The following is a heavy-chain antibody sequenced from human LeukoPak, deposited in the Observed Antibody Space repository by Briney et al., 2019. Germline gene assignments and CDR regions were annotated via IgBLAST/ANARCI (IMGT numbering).Heavy chain of an antibody. CDR2: IKQDGSEK. J-gene: IGHJ4*02. CDR1: GFSLSDYW. CDR3: ARTWGYSSSWAEGY. V-gene: IGHV3-7*01. Sequence: LPGGSLRLSCAASGFSLSDYWMSWVRQAPGKGLEWVANIKQDGSEKYYVDSVKGRFTISRDNAKNSLYLQMNSLRAEDTAVYYCARTWGYSSSWAEGYWGQGTLVTVSS. D-gene: IGHD6-13*01.